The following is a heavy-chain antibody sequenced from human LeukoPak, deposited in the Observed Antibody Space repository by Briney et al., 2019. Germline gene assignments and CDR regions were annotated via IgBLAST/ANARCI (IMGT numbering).Heavy chain of an antibody. Sequence: RGGSLRLSCAASGFTFSSYSMNWVRHAPGKGLEWVSSISSSSSYIYYADSVKGRFTISRDNAKNSLYLQMNSLRAEDTAVYYCARDRVTADAFDIWGQGTMVTVSS. CDR3: ARDRVTADAFDI. D-gene: IGHD1-14*01. CDR2: ISSSSSYI. J-gene: IGHJ3*02. CDR1: GFTFSSYS. V-gene: IGHV3-21*01.